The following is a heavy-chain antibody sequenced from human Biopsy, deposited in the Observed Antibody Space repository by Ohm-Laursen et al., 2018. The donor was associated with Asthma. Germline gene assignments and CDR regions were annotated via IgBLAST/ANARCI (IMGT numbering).Heavy chain of an antibody. CDR1: GYTLNSAG. CDR2: ISVYNGNT. V-gene: IGHV1-18*01. J-gene: IGHJ6*02. CDR3: ARAVDYSHYYGIDV. D-gene: IGHD3-10*01. Sequence: ASVKVSCKTSGYTLNSAGITWVRQAPGQGLEWMGWISVYNGNTKVAQKLRDRVTMITDTSTSTAYMELRSLRSDDTAVYFCARAVDYSHYYGIDVWGQGTTVTVS.